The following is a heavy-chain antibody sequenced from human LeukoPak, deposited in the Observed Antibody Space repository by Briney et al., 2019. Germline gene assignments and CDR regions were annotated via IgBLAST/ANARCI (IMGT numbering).Heavy chain of an antibody. J-gene: IGHJ4*02. V-gene: IGHV1-8*01. CDR1: GYTFTSYE. CDR3: ARGTRRALSEY. CDR2: VSPDSGNT. Sequence: ASVKVSCKASGYTFTSYEINWVRQATGQGLERMGWVSPDSGNTGYAQKFQGRITMTTDTSVTAAFMELTSLGSDYTAVYYCARGTRRALSEYWGQGTLVTVSS.